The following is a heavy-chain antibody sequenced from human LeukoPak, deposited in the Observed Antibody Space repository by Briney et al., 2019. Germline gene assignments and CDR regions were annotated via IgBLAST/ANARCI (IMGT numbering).Heavy chain of an antibody. CDR2: INAGRGNT. CDR3: ARDAAASAQNWFDP. D-gene: IGHD6-13*01. V-gene: IGHV1-3*01. CDR1: GYIFTRYA. J-gene: IGHJ5*02. Sequence: ASVKVSCKASGYIFTRYAMYWVRQAPGQRLEWMVWINAGRGNTKYSQKYQGRVTITRDTSTSTVYMELSSLRSEDTAVYYCARDAAASAQNWFDPWGQGTLVTVSS.